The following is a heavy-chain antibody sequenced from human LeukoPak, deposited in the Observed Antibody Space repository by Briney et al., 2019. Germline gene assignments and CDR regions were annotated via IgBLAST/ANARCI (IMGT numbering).Heavy chain of an antibody. CDR1: GGTFSSYA. CDR3: ATLGYCSGGSCYCKLKRSDY. Sequence: WASVKVSCKASGGTFSSYAISWVRQAPGQGLEWMGRIIPILGIANYAQKFQGRVTITADKSTSTAYMELSSLRSEDTAVYYCATLGYCSGGSCYCKLKRSDYWGQGTLVTVSS. J-gene: IGHJ4*02. CDR2: IIPILGIA. V-gene: IGHV1-69*04. D-gene: IGHD2-15*01.